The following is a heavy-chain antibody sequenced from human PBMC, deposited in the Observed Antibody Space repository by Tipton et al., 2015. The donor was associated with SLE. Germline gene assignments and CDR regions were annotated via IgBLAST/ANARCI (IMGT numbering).Heavy chain of an antibody. J-gene: IGHJ4*02. CDR1: GGSISSGGYY. V-gene: IGHV4-61*02. D-gene: IGHD2-2*01. CDR3: AAQSGNVPFDH. Sequence: TLSLTCTVSGGSISSGGYYWSWIRQPAGKGLEWIGRIYTSGSAYYNPSLKSRVTISVDRSRNQFSLILTSVTAADTAVYYCAAQSGNVPFDHWGQGTLVIVSS. CDR2: IYTSGSA.